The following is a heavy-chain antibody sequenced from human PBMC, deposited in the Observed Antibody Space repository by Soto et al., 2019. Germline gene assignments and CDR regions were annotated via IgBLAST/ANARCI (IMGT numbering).Heavy chain of an antibody. D-gene: IGHD4-17*01. CDR1: GYTFSSYD. CDR2: ISTQSGNK. Sequence: QVQLVQSGAEVKKPGASVKVACKTSGYTFSSYDINWVRQGTGQGLEWMGWISTQSGNKGYAQKFQGRNTMTRDTSISTAYMELSSLRSDDTALYYCARTNGDLDYCGQGTLVTVS. J-gene: IGHJ4*02. V-gene: IGHV1-8*01. CDR3: ARTNGDLDY.